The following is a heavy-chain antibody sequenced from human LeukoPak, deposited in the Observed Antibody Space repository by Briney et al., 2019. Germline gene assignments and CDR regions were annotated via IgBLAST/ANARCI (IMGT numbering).Heavy chain of an antibody. Sequence: SVKVSCKASGYTFNSYAISWVRQAPGQGLEWMGGIIPIFGTANYAQKFQGRVTITADESTSTAYMELSSLRSEDTAVYYCAIAQWELRFDYWGQGTLVTVSS. V-gene: IGHV1-69*13. J-gene: IGHJ4*02. CDR1: GYTFNSYA. CDR3: AIAQWELRFDY. D-gene: IGHD1-26*01. CDR2: IIPIFGTA.